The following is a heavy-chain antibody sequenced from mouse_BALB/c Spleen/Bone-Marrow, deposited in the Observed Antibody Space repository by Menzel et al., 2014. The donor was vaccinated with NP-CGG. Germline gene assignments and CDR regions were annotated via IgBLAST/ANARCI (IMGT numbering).Heavy chain of an antibody. Sequence: EVMLVESGGGLVQPGGSRKLSCAASGFTFSSFGMHWVRQAPEKGLEWVAYISSGSSTIYYADTVMGRFTISRDNPKNTLFLQMTSLRSEDTAMYYCARSGSSSGYFVYWGQGTTLTVSS. CDR1: GFTFSSFG. CDR3: ARSGSSSGYFVY. V-gene: IGHV5-17*02. D-gene: IGHD1-1*01. J-gene: IGHJ2*01. CDR2: ISSGSSTI.